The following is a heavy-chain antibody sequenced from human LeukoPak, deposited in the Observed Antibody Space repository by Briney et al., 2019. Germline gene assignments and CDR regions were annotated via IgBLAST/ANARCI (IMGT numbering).Heavy chain of an antibody. J-gene: IGHJ4*02. CDR2: IFGSGGSP. CDR3: GKTAVGYSSGQKPAWPVDY. CDR1: GFTFGSYA. V-gene: IGHV3-23*01. Sequence: GGSLRLSCEAYGFTFGSYAMYWVRQAPGKGLEWVAGIFGSGGSPHYADSVKGRFTISRDNSQNTVYLQINSLRAEDTAVYYCGKTAVGYSSGQKPAWPVDYWGQGTLVTVSS. D-gene: IGHD5-18*01.